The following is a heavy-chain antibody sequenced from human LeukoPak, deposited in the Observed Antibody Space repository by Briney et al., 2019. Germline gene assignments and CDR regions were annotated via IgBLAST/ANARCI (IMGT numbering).Heavy chain of an antibody. V-gene: IGHV4-34*01. CDR1: GGSFSGYY. Sequence: SETLSLTCAVYGGSFSGYYWSWIRQPPGKGLEWIGEINHSGSTNYNPSLKSRVTISVDTSKNQFSLKLSSVTAADTAVYYCARATDYGGNLGGFDYWGQGTLVTVSS. CDR3: ARATDYGGNLGGFDY. J-gene: IGHJ4*02. CDR2: INHSGST. D-gene: IGHD4-23*01.